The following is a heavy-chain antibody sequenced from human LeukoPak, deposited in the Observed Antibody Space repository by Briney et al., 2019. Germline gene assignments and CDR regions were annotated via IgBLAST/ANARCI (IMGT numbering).Heavy chain of an antibody. Sequence: SETLSLTCAVSGDSINSGGYSWNWIRQPPGTGLGWIGCIYDSGDTYYSPSLKSRVTISVDRSNNQFSLKLTSVTAADTAVYYCARECCGAWNPFDYWGQGTLVTVSS. CDR2: IYDSGDT. CDR1: GDSINSGGYS. J-gene: IGHJ4*02. CDR3: ARECCGAWNPFDY. D-gene: IGHD1-1*01. V-gene: IGHV4-30-2*01.